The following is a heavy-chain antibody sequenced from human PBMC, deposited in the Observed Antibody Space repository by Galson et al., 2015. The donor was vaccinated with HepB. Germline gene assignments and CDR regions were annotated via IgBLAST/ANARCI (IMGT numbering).Heavy chain of an antibody. CDR3: VRAIGLDFDY. CDR1: GFTFSTYS. CDR2: IGRNSLTI. V-gene: IGHV3-48*04. Sequence: SLRLSCAASGFTFSTYSMNWVRQTPEKGLEWISYIGRNSLTIIYADSVKGRFTISRDNSKNTLYLQMNSLRAEDTDVYYCVRAIGLDFDYWGQGTLVTVSS. J-gene: IGHJ4*02. D-gene: IGHD2/OR15-2a*01.